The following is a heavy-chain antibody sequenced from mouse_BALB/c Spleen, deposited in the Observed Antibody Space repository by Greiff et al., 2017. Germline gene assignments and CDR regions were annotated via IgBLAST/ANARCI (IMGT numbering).Heavy chain of an antibody. CDR1: GYTFTDYV. Sequence: QVQLKQSGPELVKPGASVTMSCKASGYTFTDYVISWVKQRTGQGLEWIGELYPGSGSTYYNEKFKGKATLTADKSSNTAYMQLSSLTSEDSAVYFGARTKYGNYLYYFDYWGQGTTRT. CDR2: LYPGSGST. J-gene: IGHJ2*01. V-gene: IGHV1-77*01. D-gene: IGHD2-1*01. CDR3: ARTKYGNYLYYFDY.